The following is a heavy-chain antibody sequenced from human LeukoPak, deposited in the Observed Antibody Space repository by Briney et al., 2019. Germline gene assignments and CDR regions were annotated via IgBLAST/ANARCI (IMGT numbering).Heavy chain of an antibody. J-gene: IGHJ4*02. CDR1: GFTFSNYG. V-gene: IGHV3-30*02. D-gene: IGHD5-24*01. CDR3: AKDLSPARRDGYKD. CDR2: IRYDGSNK. Sequence: HSGGSLRLSCAASGFTFSNYGMHWVRQAPGKGLEWVAFIRYDGSNKYYADSVKGRFTISRDNSKNTLYLQMNSLRVEDTAVYYCAKDLSPARRDGYKDWGQGTLVTVSS.